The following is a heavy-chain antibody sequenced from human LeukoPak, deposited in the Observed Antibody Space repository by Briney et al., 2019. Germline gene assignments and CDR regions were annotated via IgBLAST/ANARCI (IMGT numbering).Heavy chain of an antibody. Sequence: ASVKVSCKASGYTFTGYYMHWVRQAPGQGLGWMGWINPNSGGTNYAQKFQGRVTMTRDTSISTAYMELSRLRSDDTAVYYCARDRAARPYYYYYMDVWGKGTTVTVSS. D-gene: IGHD6-6*01. CDR2: INPNSGGT. V-gene: IGHV1-2*02. CDR3: ARDRAARPYYYYYMDV. J-gene: IGHJ6*03. CDR1: GYTFTGYY.